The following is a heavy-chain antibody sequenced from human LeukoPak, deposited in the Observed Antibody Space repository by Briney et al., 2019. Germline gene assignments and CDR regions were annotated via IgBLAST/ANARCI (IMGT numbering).Heavy chain of an antibody. Sequence: ASVKVSCKASGYTFTSYGISWVRQAPGQGLEWMGRIIPILGIANYAQKFQGRVTITADKSTSTAYMELSSLRSEDTAVYYCASTIIVVPAAHAYYGMDVWGQGTTVTVSS. CDR2: IIPILGIA. J-gene: IGHJ6*02. CDR3: ASTIIVVPAAHAYYGMDV. D-gene: IGHD2-2*01. CDR1: GYTFTSYG. V-gene: IGHV1-69*04.